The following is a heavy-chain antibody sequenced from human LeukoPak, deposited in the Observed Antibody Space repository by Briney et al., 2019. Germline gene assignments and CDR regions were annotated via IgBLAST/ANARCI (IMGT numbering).Heavy chain of an antibody. V-gene: IGHV3-66*01. J-gene: IGHJ4*02. CDR3: ARAHVLLWFGEFDY. Sequence: GGSLRLSCAASGFTVSSNYMSWVRQAPGKGLEWVSVIYSGGSTYYAVSVKGRFTISRDNSKNTLYLQMNSLRAEDTAVYYCARAHVLLWFGEFDYWGQGTLVTVSS. D-gene: IGHD3-10*01. CDR1: GFTVSSNY. CDR2: IYSGGST.